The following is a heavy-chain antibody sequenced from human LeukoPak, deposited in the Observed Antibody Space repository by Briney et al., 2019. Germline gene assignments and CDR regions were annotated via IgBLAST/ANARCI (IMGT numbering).Heavy chain of an antibody. D-gene: IGHD6-13*01. J-gene: IGHJ4*02. V-gene: IGHV3-30*18. Sequence: GGSLRLSCAASGFTFSSYGMHWVRQAPGKRLEWVAVISYDGSNKYYADSVKGRFTISRDNSKNTLYLQMNSLRAEDTAVYYCAKDRGDSSSWYRGGLDYWGQGTLVTVSS. CDR1: GFTFSSYG. CDR3: AKDRGDSSSWYRGGLDY. CDR2: ISYDGSNK.